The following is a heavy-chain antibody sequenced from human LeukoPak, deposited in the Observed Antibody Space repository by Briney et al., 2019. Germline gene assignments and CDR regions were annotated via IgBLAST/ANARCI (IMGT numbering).Heavy chain of an antibody. J-gene: IGHJ4*02. Sequence: SETLSLTCTVSGYSISSGYYWGWIRQPPGKGLEWIGSIYHSGSTYYNPSLKSRVTMSVDTSKNQFSLKLSSVTAADTAVYYCAREYGSGTIDYWGQGTLVTVSS. D-gene: IGHD3-10*01. V-gene: IGHV4-38-2*02. CDR1: GYSISSGYY. CDR2: IYHSGST. CDR3: AREYGSGTIDY.